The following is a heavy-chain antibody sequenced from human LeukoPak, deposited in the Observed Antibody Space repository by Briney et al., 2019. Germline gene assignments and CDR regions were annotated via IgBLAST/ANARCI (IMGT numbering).Heavy chain of an antibody. J-gene: IGHJ4*02. V-gene: IGHV1-18*01. CDR2: IRTDNGNT. Sequence: ASMKVSCKASGYTFRNYGISWVRQAPGQGLEWMGWIRTDNGNTDYAENFHGRVTMTTDTSTNTVYMQLRSLRSDDTAVYYFAREQYYDFWSGSWDYWGQGTLVTVSS. CDR3: AREQYYDFWSGSWDY. CDR1: GYTFRNYG. D-gene: IGHD3-3*01.